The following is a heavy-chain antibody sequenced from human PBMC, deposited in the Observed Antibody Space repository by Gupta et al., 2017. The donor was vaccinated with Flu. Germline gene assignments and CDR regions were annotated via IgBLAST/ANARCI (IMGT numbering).Heavy chain of an antibody. Sequence: SGSGASTYYADSVKGRFTITRDNSKHTLYLQMNRLRAEDTAVYYCANDWGHGSSYRTFDYWGQGTLVTVSS. CDR2: SGSGAST. V-gene: IGHV3-23*01. J-gene: IGHJ4*02. D-gene: IGHD1-26*01. CDR3: ANDWGHGSSYRTFDY.